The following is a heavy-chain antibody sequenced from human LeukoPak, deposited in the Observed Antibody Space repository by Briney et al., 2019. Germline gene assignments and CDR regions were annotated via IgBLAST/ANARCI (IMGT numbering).Heavy chain of an antibody. CDR2: VYATGGVA. Sequence: ASVKVSCKASGHTFTNYHILWVRQAPGQGVEWMGAVYATGGVAINTQTFPVRVTMTRDTSTGTVYMELSSLSFEDSAIYYCATEAPRSYYFDYWGQGIQVTVSS. V-gene: IGHV1-46*01. CDR1: GHTFTNYH. J-gene: IGHJ4*02. CDR3: ATEAPRSYYFDY.